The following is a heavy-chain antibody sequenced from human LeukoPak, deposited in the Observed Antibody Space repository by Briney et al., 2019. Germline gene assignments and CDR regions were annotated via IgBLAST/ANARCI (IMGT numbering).Heavy chain of an antibody. V-gene: IGHV4-59*12. CDR2: IYHSGST. CDR3: ARRRYNYGFDS. Sequence: KTSETLSLTCTVSGGSISSYYWSWIRQPPGKGLEWIGGIYHSGSTNYNPSLKSRVTMSVDKSKNQFSLKLSSVTAADTAVFYCARRRYNYGFDSWGQGTLVTVSS. J-gene: IGHJ4*02. CDR1: GGSISSYY. D-gene: IGHD5-18*01.